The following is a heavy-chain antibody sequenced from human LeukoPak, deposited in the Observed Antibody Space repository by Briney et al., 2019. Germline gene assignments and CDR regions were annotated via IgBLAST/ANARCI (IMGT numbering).Heavy chain of an antibody. D-gene: IGHD3-10*01. J-gene: IGHJ4*02. CDR3: ARKPGAVDY. CDR1: GFTFSDYY. CDR2: ISSSGSTI. V-gene: IGHV3-11*04. Sequence: PRGSLRLSCAGSGFTFSDYYMSWIRQAAGKGLEWIPYISSSGSTIYYADSAKGRFTISRDNAKNSLYLQMNSLRAEDTAVYYCARKPGAVDYWGQGTLVTVSS.